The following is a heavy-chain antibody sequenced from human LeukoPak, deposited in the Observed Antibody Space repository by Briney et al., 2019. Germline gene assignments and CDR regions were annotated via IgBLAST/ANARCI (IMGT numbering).Heavy chain of an antibody. CDR3: ARDSGTLGSGYDY. V-gene: IGHV4-39*02. D-gene: IGHD6-19*01. Sequence: SSETLSLTCTVSGGSISSYYWSWIRQPPGKGLEWIGSIYYSGSTYYNPSLKSRVTISVDTSKNQFSLKLSSVTAADTAVYYCARDSGTLGSGYDYWGQGTLVTVSS. CDR1: GGSISSYY. CDR2: IYYSGST. J-gene: IGHJ4*02.